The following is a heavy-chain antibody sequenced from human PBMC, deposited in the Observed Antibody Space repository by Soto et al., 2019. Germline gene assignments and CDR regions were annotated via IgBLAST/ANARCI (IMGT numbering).Heavy chain of an antibody. CDR1: GDSVSRTSSA. J-gene: IGHJ5*02. Sequence: SQTRSLTFAISGDSVSRTSSAWECISQTPSRGFEWLGRTRYTSKWSYEYALSVKGRITISPDTSKNHFSLQLDSVTPEDTAVYYCVRVDWNDAGSWGQGTLVTVSS. CDR2: TRYTSKWSY. D-gene: IGHD1-1*01. V-gene: IGHV6-1*01. CDR3: VRVDWNDAGS.